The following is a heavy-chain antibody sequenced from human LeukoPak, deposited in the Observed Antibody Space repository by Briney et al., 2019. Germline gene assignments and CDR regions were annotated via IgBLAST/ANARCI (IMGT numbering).Heavy chain of an antibody. CDR3: ATNILVRDIINWFDP. Sequence: AASVKVSCKASGYSFADYYMHWVRQAPGQGLEWMGWTKPNSGGTRSAQKFQGRVTMTRDTSISTAYMELSSLRYDDTAVYYCATNILVRDIINWFDPWGQGTLVTVSS. J-gene: IGHJ5*02. D-gene: IGHD3-10*01. CDR2: TKPNSGGT. V-gene: IGHV1-2*02. CDR1: GYSFADYY.